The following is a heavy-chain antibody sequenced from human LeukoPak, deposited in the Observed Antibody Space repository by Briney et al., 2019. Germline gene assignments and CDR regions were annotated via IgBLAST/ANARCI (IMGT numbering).Heavy chain of an antibody. D-gene: IGHD4-23*01. V-gene: IGHV1-18*01. CDR2: ISAYNGNT. CDR3: ATYLGGNSRGDY. CDR1: GYTFTSYG. Sequence: ASVTVSCKASGYTFTSYGISWVRQAPGQGLEWVGCISAYNGNTNYAQKLQGRVTMTTDESTSTAYRELRSLRSDETAVYYCATYLGGNSRGDYWGQGTLVTVSS. J-gene: IGHJ4*02.